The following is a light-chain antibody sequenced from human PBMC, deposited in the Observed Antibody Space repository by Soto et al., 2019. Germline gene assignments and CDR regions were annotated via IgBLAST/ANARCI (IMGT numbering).Light chain of an antibody. CDR1: QDIGNF. V-gene: IGKV1-33*01. CDR3: QRYDNLHLT. CDR2: DAS. Sequence: DIQMTQSPSSLSASVGDRVIITCQTSQDIGNFLNWYQQKPGKAPALVIYDASHLETGVPSRFSGSGSGTYFTFTISSLQPEDIATYYCQRYDNLHLTFGGGTKVAIK. J-gene: IGKJ4*01.